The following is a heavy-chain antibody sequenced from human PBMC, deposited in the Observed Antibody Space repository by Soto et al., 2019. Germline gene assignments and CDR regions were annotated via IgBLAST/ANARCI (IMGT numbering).Heavy chain of an antibody. D-gene: IGHD4-17*01. CDR2: ISGYSGNA. CDR1: GDIFSDYG. J-gene: IGHJ4*02. Sequence: QVQVMQSGAEVKKPGDSVKVSCKTSGDIFSDYGINCVRQAPGHGLEWMGWISGYSGNANLAQKFQGRVTMTTGKSTRTAYMELRRLRSDDTAVYYCAKRTSGTTWGESDYWGQGTLVTVSS. V-gene: IGHV1-18*04. CDR3: AKRTSGTTWGESDY.